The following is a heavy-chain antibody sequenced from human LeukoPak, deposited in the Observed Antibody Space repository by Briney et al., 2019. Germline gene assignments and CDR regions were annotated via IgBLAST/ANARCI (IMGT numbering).Heavy chain of an antibody. CDR1: GGSISSYY. CDR2: IYYSGST. J-gene: IGHJ4*02. V-gene: IGHV4-59*01. Sequence: SETLSLTCTVSGGSISSYYWSWIRQPPGKGLEWIGYIYYSGSTNYNPSLKSRVTISVDTSKNQFSLKLSSVTAADTAVYYCARVGAFSGSYYWSPPGYWGQGTLVTVSS. CDR3: ARVGAFSGSYYWSPPGY. D-gene: IGHD3-10*01.